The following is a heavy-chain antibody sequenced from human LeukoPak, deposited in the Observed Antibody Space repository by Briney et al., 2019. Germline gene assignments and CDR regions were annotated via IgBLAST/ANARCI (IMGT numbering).Heavy chain of an antibody. V-gene: IGHV3-53*01. CDR2: IYSDGNT. J-gene: IGHJ2*01. CDR1: GFTFSSYE. D-gene: IGHD2-2*01. CDR3: TREKSVIVPSSYYYFDI. Sequence: GGSLRLSCAASGFTFSSYEMNWVRQAPGKGLEWVSLIYSDGNTYYADSVKGRFFISRDNSKNTLHLQMNSLRVDDTAVYYCTREKSVIVPSSYYYFDIWGRGTLVSVSS.